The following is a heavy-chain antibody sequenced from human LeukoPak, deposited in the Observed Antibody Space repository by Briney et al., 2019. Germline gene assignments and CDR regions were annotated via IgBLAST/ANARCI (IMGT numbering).Heavy chain of an antibody. J-gene: IGHJ5*02. D-gene: IGHD3-22*01. CDR3: ARGKKYYYDSSGYYYWFDP. CDR1: GVSISSYY. Sequence: SETLSLTCTVSGVSISSYYWSWVRQPAGKGLEWIGRIYTSGSTNYNPSLKSRVTMSVDTSKNQFSLKLSSVTAADTAVYYCARGKKYYYDSSGYYYWFDPWGQGTLVTVSS. CDR2: IYTSGST. V-gene: IGHV4-4*07.